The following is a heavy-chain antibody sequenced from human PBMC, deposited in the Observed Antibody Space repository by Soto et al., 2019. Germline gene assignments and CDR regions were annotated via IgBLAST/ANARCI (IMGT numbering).Heavy chain of an antibody. Sequence: PGGSLRLSCAASGFTFSSYAMHWVRQAPGKGLEWVAVISYDGSNKYYADSVKGRFTISRDNSKNTLYLQMNSLRAEDTAVYYCARDPVVPAAIRHYYYYGMDVWGQGTTVTSP. J-gene: IGHJ6*02. CDR1: GFTFSSYA. CDR3: ARDPVVPAAIRHYYYYGMDV. CDR2: ISYDGSNK. V-gene: IGHV3-30-3*01. D-gene: IGHD2-2*02.